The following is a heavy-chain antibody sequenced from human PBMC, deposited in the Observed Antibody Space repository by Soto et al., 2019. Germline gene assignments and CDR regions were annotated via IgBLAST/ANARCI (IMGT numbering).Heavy chain of an antibody. CDR2: INAGNGNT. Sequence: QVQLVQSGAEVKKPGASVKVSCKASGYTFTSYAMHWVRQAPGQRLEWMGWINAGNGNTKYSQKFQGRGTNTRETSASKAHMGPGSLRSEDTAVYYCARVSSGSYYNGGGTIDYWGQGTLVTVSS. CDR1: GYTFTSYA. D-gene: IGHD3-10*01. CDR3: ARVSSGSYYNGGGTIDY. J-gene: IGHJ4*02. V-gene: IGHV1-3*01.